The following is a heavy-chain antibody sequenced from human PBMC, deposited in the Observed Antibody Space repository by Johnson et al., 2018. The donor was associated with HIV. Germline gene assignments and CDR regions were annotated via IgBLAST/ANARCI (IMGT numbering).Heavy chain of an antibody. CDR3: ARDGVYSSPHDAFDI. Sequence: QVQLVESGGGLVQPGGSLRLSCAASGFTFSTYAMHWVRQAPGKGLEWVTLISYDGSNTYYADSVKGRFTISRENSKNTLYLQMDNLRIEDTAVYYCARDGVYSSPHDAFDIWGQGTMVTVSS. CDR2: ISYDGSNT. CDR1: GFTFSTYA. V-gene: IGHV3-30-3*01. J-gene: IGHJ3*02. D-gene: IGHD6-19*01.